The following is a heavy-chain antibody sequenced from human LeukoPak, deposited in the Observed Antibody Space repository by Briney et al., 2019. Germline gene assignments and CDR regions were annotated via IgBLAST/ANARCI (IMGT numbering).Heavy chain of an antibody. D-gene: IGHD2-2*01. CDR1: GFTFSSYA. J-gene: IGHJ4*02. Sequence: GGSLRLSCAASGFTFSSYAMSWVRQAPGKGLEWVSATSGSGDRTYYADSVKGRFTISRDNAKNSLYLQMNSLRAEDTAVYYCARDQNVVVPAATDYWGQGTLVTVSS. V-gene: IGHV3-23*01. CDR3: ARDQNVVVPAATDY. CDR2: TSGSGDRT.